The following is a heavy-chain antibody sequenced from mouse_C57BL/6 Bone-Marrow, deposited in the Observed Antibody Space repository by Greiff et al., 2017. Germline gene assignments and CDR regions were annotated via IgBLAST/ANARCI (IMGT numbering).Heavy chain of an antibody. J-gene: IGHJ2*01. V-gene: IGHV1-82*01. CDR3: ARRGGYYPYYFDY. D-gene: IGHD2-3*01. CDR1: GYAFSSSW. CDR2: IYPGDGGT. Sequence: VKLMESGPELVKPGASVKISCKASGYAFSSSWMNWVKQRPGKGLEWIGRIYPGDGGTNYNGKFKGKATLTADKSSSTAYMQLSSLTSEDSAVYFCARRGGYYPYYFDYWGQGTTLTVSS.